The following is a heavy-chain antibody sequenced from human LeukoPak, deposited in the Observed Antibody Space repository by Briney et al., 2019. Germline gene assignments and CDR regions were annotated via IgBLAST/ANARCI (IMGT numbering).Heavy chain of an antibody. CDR2: IIPIFGTA. D-gene: IGHD3-22*01. CDR3: ARVADYYDSSGPFDY. V-gene: IGHV1-69*05. CDR1: GGTFSSYA. Sequence: GASVKVSCKASGGTFSSYAISWVRQAPGQGLEWMGGIIPIFGTANYAQKLQGRVTMTTDTSTSTAYMELRSLRSDDTAVYYCARVADYYDSSGPFDYWGQGTLVTVSS. J-gene: IGHJ4*02.